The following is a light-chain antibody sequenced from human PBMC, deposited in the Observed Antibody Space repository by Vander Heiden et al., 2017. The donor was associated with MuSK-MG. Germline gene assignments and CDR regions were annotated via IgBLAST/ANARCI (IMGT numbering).Light chain of an antibody. Sequence: DIQLTQSPSFLSASVGDRVTITCRASQGISSYLAWYQQKPGKAPKLLIYAASTLQSGVPSRFSGSGYGTEFTLTISSRQPEDFATYYCQQLNSYSKFTFGHGTNVDIK. CDR3: QQLNSYSKFT. CDR1: QGISSY. J-gene: IGKJ3*01. CDR2: AAS. V-gene: IGKV1-9*01.